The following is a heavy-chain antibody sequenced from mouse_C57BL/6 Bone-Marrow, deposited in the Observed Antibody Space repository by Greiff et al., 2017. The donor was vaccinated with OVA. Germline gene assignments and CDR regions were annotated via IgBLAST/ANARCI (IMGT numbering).Heavy chain of an antibody. CDR2: IDPEDGET. Sequence: VQLQQSGAELVKPGASVKLSCTASGFNFKDYYMHWVKQRTEQGLEWIGRIDPEDGETKYAAKFQGKATITADTSSNTAYLQLSSLTSEDTAVYYCARKPGDYAMDYWGQGTSVTVSS. J-gene: IGHJ4*01. V-gene: IGHV14-2*01. CDR3: ARKPGDYAMDY. CDR1: GFNFKDYY.